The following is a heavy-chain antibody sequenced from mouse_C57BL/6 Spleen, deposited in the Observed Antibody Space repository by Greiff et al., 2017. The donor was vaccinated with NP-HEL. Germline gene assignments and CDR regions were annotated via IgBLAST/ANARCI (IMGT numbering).Heavy chain of an antibody. CDR2: IHPSDSDT. CDR1: GYTFTSYW. J-gene: IGHJ1*03. V-gene: IGHV1-74*01. D-gene: IGHD2-4*01. Sequence: QVQLKQPGAELVKPGASVKVSCKASGYTFTSYWMHWVKQRPGQGLEWIGRIHPSDSDTNYNQKFKGKATLTVDKSSSTAYMQLSSLTSEDSAVYYCAPIYYDYDVGYFDVWGTGTTVTVSS. CDR3: APIYYDYDVGYFDV.